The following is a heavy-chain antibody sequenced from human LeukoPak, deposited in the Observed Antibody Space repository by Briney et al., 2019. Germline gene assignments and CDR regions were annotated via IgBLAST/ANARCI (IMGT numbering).Heavy chain of an antibody. CDR1: GGSISSYY. CDR2: IYYTGAT. CDR3: ARAGYSYGTGYYFDY. D-gene: IGHD5-18*01. J-gene: IGHJ4*02. V-gene: IGHV4-59*01. Sequence: SETLSLTCTVSGGSISSYYWSWMRLPPGKGLEWIGYIYYTGATYYNPSLKSRVTISLDTSKNQFSLKLSSVTAADAAVYYCARAGYSYGTGYYFDYWGQGALVTVSS.